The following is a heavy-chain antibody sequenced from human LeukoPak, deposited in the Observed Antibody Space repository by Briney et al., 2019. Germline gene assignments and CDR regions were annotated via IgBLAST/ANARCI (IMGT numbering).Heavy chain of an antibody. CDR1: GYTFTSYG. V-gene: IGHV1-18*01. CDR3: ASGHCSSTSCYLYYYMDV. J-gene: IGHJ6*03. CDR2: ISAYNGNT. Sequence: ASVKVSCKASGYTFTSYGISWVRQAPGQGLEWMGWISAYNGNTNYAQKLQGRATMTTDTSTSTAYMELRSLRSDDTAVYYCASGHCSSTSCYLYYYMDVWGKGTTVTVSS. D-gene: IGHD2-2*03.